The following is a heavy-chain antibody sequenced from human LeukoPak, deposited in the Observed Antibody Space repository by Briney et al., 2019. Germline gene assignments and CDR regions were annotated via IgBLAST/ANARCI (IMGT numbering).Heavy chain of an antibody. Sequence: PGGSLRLSCAASGFTFSSYAMSWVREAPARGLEWVSSLRGNGDTFYSDSVKGRFTLSRDESRNTVYLQLNNLRVEDTAVYYCAKASWFSNADAVLWGQGTVVSVSS. CDR2: LRGNGDT. D-gene: IGHD1-1*01. J-gene: IGHJ4*02. CDR1: GFTFSSYA. V-gene: IGHV3-23*01. CDR3: AKASWFSNADAVL.